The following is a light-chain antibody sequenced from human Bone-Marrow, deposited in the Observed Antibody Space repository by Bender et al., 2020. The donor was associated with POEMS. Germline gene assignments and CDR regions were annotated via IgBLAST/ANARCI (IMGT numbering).Light chain of an antibody. J-gene: IGLJ1*01. CDR2: DVS. Sequence: QSALTQPPSASGSPGQEVSLSCTGTSSDFGASNSVSWYQQPPDKAPKLMIFDVSYRPSGVSNRFSGSKSVNTASLTISGLQAEDEADYYCSSYTTSDTFVFGTGTKVTVL. CDR3: SSYTTSDTFV. CDR1: SSDFGASNS. V-gene: IGLV2-14*01.